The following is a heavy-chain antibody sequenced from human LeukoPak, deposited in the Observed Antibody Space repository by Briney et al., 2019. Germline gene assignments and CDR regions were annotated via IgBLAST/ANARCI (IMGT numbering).Heavy chain of an antibody. CDR2: ISYDGSNK. CDR3: VRGHYDSSTYPRGSYFYGMDV. CDR1: RFTFNSYG. D-gene: IGHD3-22*01. V-gene: IGHV3-30*03. J-gene: IGHJ6*02. Sequence: PGGSLRLSCAASRFTFNSYGIHWVRQAPGKGLEWVAVISYDGSNKYYADSVKGRFTISRDNSKNTLYLQMNGLRAEDTAVYYCVRGHYDSSTYPRGSYFYGMDVWGQGTTVTVSS.